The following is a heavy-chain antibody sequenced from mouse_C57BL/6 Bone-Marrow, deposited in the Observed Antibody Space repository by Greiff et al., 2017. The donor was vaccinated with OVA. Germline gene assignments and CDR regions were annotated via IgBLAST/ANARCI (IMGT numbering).Heavy chain of an antibody. D-gene: IGHD2-1*01. CDR3: TTDLLWTPWFAY. Sequence: VQLQQSGAELVRPGASVKLSCTASGFNIKDDYMHWVKQRPEQGLEWIGWIDPENGDTEYASKFQGKATITADTSSNTAYLQLSSLTSEDTAVYYCTTDLLWTPWFAYWGQGTLVTVSA. J-gene: IGHJ3*01. CDR2: IDPENGDT. CDR1: GFNIKDDY. V-gene: IGHV14-4*01.